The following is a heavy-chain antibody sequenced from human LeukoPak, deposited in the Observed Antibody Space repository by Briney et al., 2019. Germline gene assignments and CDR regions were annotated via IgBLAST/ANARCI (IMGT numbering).Heavy chain of an antibody. CDR1: GGSFSGYY. J-gene: IGHJ4*02. V-gene: IGHV4-34*01. Sequence: SETLSLTCAVYGGSFSGYYWSWIRQPPGKGLEWIGEINHSGSTNYNPSLKSRVTISVDTSKNQFSLKLSSVTAADTAVYYCARPGITMVRGVIRKSLYYFDYWGQGTLVTVSS. D-gene: IGHD3-10*01. CDR3: ARPGITMVRGVIRKSLYYFDY. CDR2: INHSGST.